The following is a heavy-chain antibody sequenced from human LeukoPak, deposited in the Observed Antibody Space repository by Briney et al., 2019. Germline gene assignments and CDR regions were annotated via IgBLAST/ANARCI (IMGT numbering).Heavy chain of an antibody. Sequence: PSETLSLTCTVSGGSISSGGYYWSWIRQHPGKGLEWIGYIYYSGSTYYNPSLKSRVTISVDTSKNQFSLKLSSVTAADTAVYYCASLYSGSYYYYYGMDVWGQGTTVTVSS. CDR3: ASLYSGSYYYYYGMDV. D-gene: IGHD1-26*01. V-gene: IGHV4-31*03. CDR1: GGSISSGGYY. CDR2: IYYSGST. J-gene: IGHJ6*02.